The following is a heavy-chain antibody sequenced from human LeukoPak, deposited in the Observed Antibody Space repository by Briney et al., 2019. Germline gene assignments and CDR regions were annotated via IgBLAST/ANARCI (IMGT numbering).Heavy chain of an antibody. CDR1: GFTFGDYA. Sequence: PGGSLRLSCTASGFTFGDYAMSWFRQAPGKGLEWVGFTRSKAYGGTTEYAASVKGRFTISRDDSKSIAYLQMNSLKTEDTAVYYCTRQPMVRGVYFDYWGQGTLVTVSS. CDR3: TRQPMVRGVYFDY. J-gene: IGHJ4*02. D-gene: IGHD3-10*01. CDR2: TRSKAYGGTT. V-gene: IGHV3-49*03.